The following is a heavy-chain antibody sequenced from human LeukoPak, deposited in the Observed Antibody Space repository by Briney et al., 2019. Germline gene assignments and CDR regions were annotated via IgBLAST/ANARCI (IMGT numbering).Heavy chain of an antibody. Sequence: PSETLSRTCAVYGGSFSGYYWTWIRQPPGKALEWIGEINHSGRTNYSPSLKSRVAISVDTSKNQFSLKLSFVTAADTAVYYCARGSHDILTGPYFDYWGQGTLVTVSS. CDR2: INHSGRT. D-gene: IGHD3-9*01. J-gene: IGHJ4*02. CDR3: ARGSHDILTGPYFDY. CDR1: GGSFSGYY. V-gene: IGHV4-34*01.